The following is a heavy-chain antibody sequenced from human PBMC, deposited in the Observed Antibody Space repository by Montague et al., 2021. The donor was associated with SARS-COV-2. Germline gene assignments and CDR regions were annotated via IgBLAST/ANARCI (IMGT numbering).Heavy chain of an antibody. Sequence: SLRRSCAASGFTFSSISMNWVRQAPGKRLEWVSSISSESAYIVYAESVRGRFTISRDNAQNLLYLQMNSLRAEDTAVYYCARFETSKFYSSGMDVWGQGTTVTVSS. CDR3: ARFETSKFYSSGMDV. CDR1: GFTFSSIS. J-gene: IGHJ6*02. D-gene: IGHD2-15*01. CDR2: ISSESAYI. V-gene: IGHV3-21*01.